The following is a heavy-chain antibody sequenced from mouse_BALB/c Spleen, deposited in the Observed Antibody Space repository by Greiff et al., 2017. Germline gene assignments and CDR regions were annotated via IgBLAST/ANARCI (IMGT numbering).Heavy chain of an antibody. J-gene: IGHJ4*01. CDR1: GYSITSDYA. Sequence: EVKLMESGPGLVKPSQSLSLTCTVTGYSITSDYAWNWIRQFPGNKLEWMGYISYSGSTSYNPSLKSRISITRDTSKNQFFLQLNSVTTEDTATYYCARCGNYDYAMDYWGQGTSVTVSS. CDR2: ISYSGST. V-gene: IGHV3-2*02. D-gene: IGHD2-1*01. CDR3: ARCGNYDYAMDY.